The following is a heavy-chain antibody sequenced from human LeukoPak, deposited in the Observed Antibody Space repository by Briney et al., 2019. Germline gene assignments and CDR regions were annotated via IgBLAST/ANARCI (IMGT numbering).Heavy chain of an antibody. D-gene: IGHD5-18*01. Sequence: GGSLRLSCAASGFTFDDYAMNWVRQAPGKGLEWVAGITANSAGRYYADSVQGRFTISRDNSKSTVYLQVNSLRAEDTALYYCARDDGWIQFNFWGQGTLVTVSS. J-gene: IGHJ4*02. CDR2: ITANSAGR. CDR1: GFTFDDYA. CDR3: ARDDGWIQFNF. V-gene: IGHV3-23*01.